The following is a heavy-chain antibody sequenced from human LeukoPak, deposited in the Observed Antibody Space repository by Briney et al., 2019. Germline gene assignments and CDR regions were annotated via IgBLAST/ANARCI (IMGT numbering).Heavy chain of an antibody. J-gene: IGHJ4*02. V-gene: IGHV4-61*02. Sequence: SETLSLTCTVSGGSINTGRFYWSWVRQPAGEGLEWNGRSYTGGLRIYNPYLKNRVSISLDTSKHHFSLKLSSVTAAHLVIYYCATERVYGVSSPAFDNWGQGTLVTVSS. CDR1: GGSINTGRFY. CDR2: SYTGGLR. CDR3: ATERVYGVSSPAFDN. D-gene: IGHD4-17*01.